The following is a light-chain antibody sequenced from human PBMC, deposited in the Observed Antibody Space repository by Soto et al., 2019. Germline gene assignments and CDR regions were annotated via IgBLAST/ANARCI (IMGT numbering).Light chain of an antibody. J-gene: IGLJ1*01. CDR3: SSYTSTTTRV. CDR2: EVS. Sequence: QSALTQPASVSGSPGQSITISCTGTSSDVGGYNYVSWYQQHPGKGPKLMSYEVSDRPSGVSNRFSGSKSGNTATLTISGLQAEDEADYYCSSYTSTTTRVFGTGTKVTAL. V-gene: IGLV2-14*03. CDR1: SSDVGGYNY.